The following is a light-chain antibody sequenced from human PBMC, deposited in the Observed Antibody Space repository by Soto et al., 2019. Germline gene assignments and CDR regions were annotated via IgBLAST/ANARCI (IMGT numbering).Light chain of an antibody. CDR2: GAS. CDR3: QHYYNWPRT. Sequence: EIVMTQSPATLSVSAGERATLSCRASQSVGSNLAWYQQKPGQAPRLLISGASTRATGFPARFSGSGSGTEFTLTISSLQSEDFAVYYCQHYYNWPRTFGQGTKVDI. V-gene: IGKV3-15*01. J-gene: IGKJ1*01. CDR1: QSVGSN.